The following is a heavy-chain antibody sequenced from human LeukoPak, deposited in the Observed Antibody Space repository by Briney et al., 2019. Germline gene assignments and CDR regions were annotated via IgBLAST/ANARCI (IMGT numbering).Heavy chain of an antibody. Sequence: SQTLSLTCTVSGGSISSGGYYWSWIRQHPGKGLEWIGYIYYSGSTYYNPSLKSRVTISVDTSKNQFSLKLSSVTAADTAVYYCARGLQPHYYDFWSGYSGYNWFDPWGQGTLVTVSS. V-gene: IGHV4-31*03. CDR2: IYYSGST. J-gene: IGHJ5*02. D-gene: IGHD3-3*01. CDR1: GGSISSGGYY. CDR3: ARGLQPHYYDFWSGYSGYNWFDP.